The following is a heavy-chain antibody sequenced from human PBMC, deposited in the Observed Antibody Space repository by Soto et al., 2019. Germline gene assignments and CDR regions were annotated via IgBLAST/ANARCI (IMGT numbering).Heavy chain of an antibody. V-gene: IGHV3-23*01. J-gene: IGHJ4*02. Sequence: EVQLLESGGGLVQPGGSLRLSCAASGFTFSNYAMNWVRQAPGKGLEWVSVISGSGGSTYYADSVKGRFTISRDNSKNTLYLQMNSLRAEDTAVYYCAKRTTGTYFDYWGQGTLVTVSS. CDR2: ISGSGGST. CDR3: AKRTTGTYFDY. D-gene: IGHD1-1*01. CDR1: GFTFSNYA.